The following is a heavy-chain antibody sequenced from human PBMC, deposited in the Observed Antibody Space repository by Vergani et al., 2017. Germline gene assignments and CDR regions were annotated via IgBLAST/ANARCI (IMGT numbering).Heavy chain of an antibody. D-gene: IGHD4-11*01. CDR3: AKARSNYEDYYYYYMDV. V-gene: IGHV3-23*01. Sequence: EVQLLESGGGLVQPGGSLRLSCAASGFTFSSYAMSWVRQAPGKGLEWVSAISGSGGSTYYADSVKGRFTISRDNSKNTLYLQMNSLRAEDTAVYYCAKARSNYEDYYYYYMDVWGKGTTVTVSS. CDR2: ISGSGGST. CDR1: GFTFSSYA. J-gene: IGHJ6*03.